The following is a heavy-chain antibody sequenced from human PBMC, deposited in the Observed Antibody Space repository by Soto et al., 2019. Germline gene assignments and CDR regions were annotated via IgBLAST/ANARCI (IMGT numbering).Heavy chain of an antibody. CDR2: IYATGST. V-gene: IGHV3-66*01. Sequence: EVQMVESGGGFVQPGGSLRLSCAASGFTVSSNYMSWVRQAPGKGLEWVSVIYATGSTHYADSVKGRFAISRDSSKNTLYLQMNSLRAGDTAVYYCASENESRGLALDDWGQGTQVTFSS. D-gene: IGHD1-1*01. CDR3: ASENESRGLALDD. J-gene: IGHJ4*02. CDR1: GFTVSSNY.